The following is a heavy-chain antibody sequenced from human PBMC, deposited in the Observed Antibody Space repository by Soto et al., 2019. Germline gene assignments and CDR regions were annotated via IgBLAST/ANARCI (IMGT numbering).Heavy chain of an antibody. Sequence: EVQLVESGGGLVQPGGSLRLSCAASGFTFSSYWMHWVRQDPGKGLVWVSRITSDGSSTSYADSVKGRFTISRDNAKNTLYLHRNSRRAEDTAVYYCVRTSLVVAAATREDYWGQGTLVTVSS. CDR1: GFTFSSYW. J-gene: IGHJ4*02. D-gene: IGHD2-15*01. V-gene: IGHV3-74*01. CDR2: ITSDGSST. CDR3: VRTSLVVAAATREDY.